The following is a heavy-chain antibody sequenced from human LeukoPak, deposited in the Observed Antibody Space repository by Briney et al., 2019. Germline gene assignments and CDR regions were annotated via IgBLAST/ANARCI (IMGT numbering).Heavy chain of an antibody. Sequence: GGSLRLSCAASGFTFSSYAMSWVRQAPGKGLEWVSAISGSGGSTYYADSVKGRFTISRDNSKNTLYLQMNSLRAGDTAVYYCAKGPFVSHYFDYWGQGTLVTVSS. CDR1: GFTFSSYA. J-gene: IGHJ4*02. V-gene: IGHV3-23*01. D-gene: IGHD3-16*01. CDR2: ISGSGGST. CDR3: AKGPFVSHYFDY.